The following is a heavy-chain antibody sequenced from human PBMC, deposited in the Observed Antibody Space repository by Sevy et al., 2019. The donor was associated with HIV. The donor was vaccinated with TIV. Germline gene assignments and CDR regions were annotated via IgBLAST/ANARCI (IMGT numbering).Heavy chain of an antibody. J-gene: IGHJ4*02. V-gene: IGHV1-2*06. CDR2: INPNSGGT. D-gene: IGHD3-3*01. CDR3: ARNLNYDFWSGYYY. CDR1: GYTFTGYY. Sequence: ASVKVSCKASGYTFTGYYMHWVRQAPGQGLEWMGRINPNSGGTNYAQKFQGRVTMTRDTSISTAYMELSRLRSDDTAVYYCARNLNYDFWSGYYYWGQGTLVTVSS.